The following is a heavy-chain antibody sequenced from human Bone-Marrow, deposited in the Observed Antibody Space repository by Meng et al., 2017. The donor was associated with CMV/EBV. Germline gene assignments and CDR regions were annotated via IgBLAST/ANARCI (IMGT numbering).Heavy chain of an antibody. CDR1: GGTFSSYA. J-gene: IGHJ4*02. CDR3: ATNRRDYVRLDY. V-gene: IGHV1-69*12. D-gene: IGHD4-17*01. CDR2: IIPIFGTA. Sequence: QVQLVQSGAEVKKPXSSVKVSXKASGGTFSSYAISWVRQAPGQGLEWMGGIIPIFGTANYAQKFQGRVTITADESTSTAYMELSSLRSEDTAVYYCATNRRDYVRLDYGGQGTLVTVSS.